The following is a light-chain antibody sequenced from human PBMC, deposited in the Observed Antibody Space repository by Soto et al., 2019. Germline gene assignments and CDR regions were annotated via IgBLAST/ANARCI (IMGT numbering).Light chain of an antibody. V-gene: IGLV3-21*04. CDR2: YNS. CDR3: QVWDSTV. Sequence: SYELTQPPSVSVAPGKTARVTCGGNNIGTKSVHWYQQKPGQAPVLVIYYNSDRPSGIPERFSGSNSGNTATLTISRVEAGDAADYYCQVWDSTVFGGGTMLAVL. J-gene: IGLJ3*02. CDR1: NIGTKS.